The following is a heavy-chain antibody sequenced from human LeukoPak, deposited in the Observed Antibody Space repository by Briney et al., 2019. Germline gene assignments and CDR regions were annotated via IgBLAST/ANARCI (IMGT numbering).Heavy chain of an antibody. Sequence: SETLSLICTVSGGSISSYYWSWIRQPPGKGLEWIGYINHSGSTYYNPSLKSRVTISVDTSKNQFSLKLSSVTAADTAVYYCAREAGHSGSHAFDIWGQGTMVTVSS. V-gene: IGHV4-59*12. CDR3: AREAGHSGSHAFDI. CDR1: GGSISSYY. J-gene: IGHJ3*02. D-gene: IGHD1-26*01. CDR2: INHSGST.